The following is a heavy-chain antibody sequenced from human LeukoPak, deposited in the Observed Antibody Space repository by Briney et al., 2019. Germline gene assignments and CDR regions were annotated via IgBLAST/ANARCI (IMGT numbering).Heavy chain of an antibody. V-gene: IGHV3-66*04. D-gene: IGHD3-22*01. J-gene: IGHJ6*03. CDR3: ARRGYYYDSGGYYYNYYYYMDV. CDR2: IYSGGST. Sequence: GGSLRLSCTVSGFTVSSNSMSWVRQAPGRGLEWVPIIYSGGSTYYADSVKGRFTISRDNSKNTLYLQMNSLRAEDTAVYYCARRGYYYDSGGYYYNYYYYMDVWGKGTTVTISS. CDR1: GFTVSSNS.